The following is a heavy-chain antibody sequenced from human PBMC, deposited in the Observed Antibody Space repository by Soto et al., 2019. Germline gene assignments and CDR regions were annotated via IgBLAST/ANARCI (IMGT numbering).Heavy chain of an antibody. CDR2: KKDDGRQN. D-gene: IGHD4-4*01. V-gene: IGHV3-7*03. Sequence: GGSLRLSCVLPGFTFSSYWMSCVRHAPGRGLEWVDNKKDDGRQNYCRASVKRLLPISRDNPKNSLSLQMNSLRAEDTAVYYCASHPPRGDYNKYATTYWGQGTLVTVS. CDR3: ASHPPRGDYNKYATTY. J-gene: IGHJ4*02. CDR1: GFTFSSYW.